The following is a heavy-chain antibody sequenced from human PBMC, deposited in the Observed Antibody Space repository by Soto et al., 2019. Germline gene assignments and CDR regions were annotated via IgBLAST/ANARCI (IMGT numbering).Heavy chain of an antibody. V-gene: IGHV3-15*01. D-gene: IGHD7-27*01. CDR2: IKGKTDGGTI. CDR3: TTDLGY. Sequence: PGGSLRLSCAGSGFTFNYAWMNWVRQAPGKGLEWLGRIKGKTDGGTIDYAAPVKGRFTISRDDSKNTLYLQMNSLKIEDTAMYYCTTDLGYWGRGTLVTVSS. CDR1: GFTFNYAW. J-gene: IGHJ4*02.